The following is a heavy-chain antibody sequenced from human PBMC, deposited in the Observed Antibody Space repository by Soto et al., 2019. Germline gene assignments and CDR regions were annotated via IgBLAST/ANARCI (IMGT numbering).Heavy chain of an antibody. D-gene: IGHD2-15*01. V-gene: IGHV1-18*01. CDR2: ISAYNGNT. CDR1: GYTFTSYG. CDR3: ARDRDIVVVVAATDWFDP. J-gene: IGHJ5*02. Sequence: ASVKVSCKASGYTFTSYGISWVRQAPGQGLEWMGRISAYNGNTNYAQKLQGRVTMTTDTSTSTAYMELRSLRSDDTAVFYCARDRDIVVVVAATDWFDPWGQGTLVTVSS.